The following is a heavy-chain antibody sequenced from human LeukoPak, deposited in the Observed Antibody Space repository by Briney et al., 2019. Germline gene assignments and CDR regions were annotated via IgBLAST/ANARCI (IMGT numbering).Heavy chain of an antibody. D-gene: IGHD6-19*01. CDR2: TYYRSKWYN. V-gene: IGHV6-1*01. J-gene: IGHJ4*02. Sequence: SQTLSLTCVISGDSVSSNSVTWNWIRQSPSRGLEWLGRTYYRSKWYNDYVASVKGRITINPDTSKNQFSLQLNSVTPKDTAVYYCARGMAVVGHYFDYWGQGTLVTVSS. CDR3: ARGMAVVGHYFDY. CDR1: GDSVSSNSVT.